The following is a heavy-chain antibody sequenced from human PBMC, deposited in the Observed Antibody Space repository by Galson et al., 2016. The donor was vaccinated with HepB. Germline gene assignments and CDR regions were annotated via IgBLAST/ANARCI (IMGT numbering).Heavy chain of an antibody. J-gene: IGHJ6*01. Sequence: SLRLSCAASRFTFSSHWMTWVRLAPGKRLEWVAKIKEDGSEKYYVDSVKGRFTISGDNAKNSLYLQMNSLRVEDTAIYYCARMTFFYYGMDIWGQGTTVTVSS. V-gene: IGHV3-7*01. CDR3: ARMTFFYYGMDI. CDR1: RFTFSSHW. CDR2: IKEDGSEK.